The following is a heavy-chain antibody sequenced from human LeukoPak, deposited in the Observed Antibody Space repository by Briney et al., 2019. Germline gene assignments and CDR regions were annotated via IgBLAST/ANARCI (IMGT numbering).Heavy chain of an antibody. J-gene: IGHJ6*02. CDR1: GFTVNDHY. D-gene: IGHD3-10*01. CDR2: IYSGGSA. CDR3: GRDSGDYYYGMDV. Sequence: PGGSLRLSCAASGFTVNDHYMSWVRQAPGKGLEWVSVIYSGGSAYYADSEKGRFIISRDNSKNTLYLQVNSLRAEDTAVYYCGRDSGDYYYGMDVWGQGTTVTVSS. V-gene: IGHV3-66*01.